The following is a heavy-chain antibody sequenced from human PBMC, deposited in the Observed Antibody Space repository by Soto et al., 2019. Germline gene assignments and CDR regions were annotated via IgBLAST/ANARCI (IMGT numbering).Heavy chain of an antibody. J-gene: IGHJ4*02. D-gene: IGHD6-19*01. CDR1: GFTFSSYA. V-gene: IGHV3-30-3*01. CDR2: ISYDGSNK. CDR3: ARDRTVAEMLDY. Sequence: QVQLVESGGGVVQPGRSLRLSCAASGFTFSSYAMHWVRQAPGKGLEWVAVISYDGSNKYYADSVKGRFTISRDNSKNTLDLELNSLRAEDTAVYYCARDRTVAEMLDYWGQGTLVTVSS.